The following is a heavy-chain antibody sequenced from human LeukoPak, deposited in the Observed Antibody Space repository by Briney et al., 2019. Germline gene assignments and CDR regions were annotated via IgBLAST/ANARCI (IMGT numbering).Heavy chain of an antibody. V-gene: IGHV4-4*09. CDR3: ARGGWYVDY. CDR2: IYSSGST. Sequence: PSETLSLAFTVSGGSINNHYGSWIRQPPEKGLELIGYIYSSGSTSYKPSLRSRVTMSVDTSKNQFSLKLSSVTAADTSVYYCARGGWYVDYWGQGTLATVSS. D-gene: IGHD6-19*01. CDR1: GGSINNHY. J-gene: IGHJ4*02.